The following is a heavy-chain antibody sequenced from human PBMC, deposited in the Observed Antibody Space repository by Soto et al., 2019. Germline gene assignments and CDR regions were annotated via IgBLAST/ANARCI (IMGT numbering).Heavy chain of an antibody. Sequence: QVQLVQSGAEVKKPGSSVKVSCKASGGTFSSYAISWVRQAPGQGLEWMGGIIPIFGTANYAQKLQGRVTITADESTSTAYMELSSLRSEDTAVYYCASGPLGYCISTSCYRGSAFDIWGQGTMVTVSS. J-gene: IGHJ3*02. CDR3: ASGPLGYCISTSCYRGSAFDI. CDR2: IIPIFGTA. V-gene: IGHV1-69*12. CDR1: GGTFSSYA. D-gene: IGHD2-2*01.